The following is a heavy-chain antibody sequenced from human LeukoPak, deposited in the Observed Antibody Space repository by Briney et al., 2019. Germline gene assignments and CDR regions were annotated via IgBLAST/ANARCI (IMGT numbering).Heavy chain of an antibody. CDR3: ARGGLQTYGSSGYYYIDGMDV. CDR1: GGSFSGYY. V-gene: IGHV4-34*01. CDR2: INHSGST. Sequence: PSETLSLTCAVYGGSFSGYYWSWIRQPPGKGLEWIGEINHSGSTNYNPSLKSRVTISVDTSKNQFSLKLSSVTAADTAVYYCARGGLQTYGSSGYYYIDGMDVWGQGTTVTVSS. D-gene: IGHD3-22*01. J-gene: IGHJ6*02.